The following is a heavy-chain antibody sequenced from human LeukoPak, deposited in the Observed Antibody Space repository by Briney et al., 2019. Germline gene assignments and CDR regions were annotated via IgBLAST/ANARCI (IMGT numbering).Heavy chain of an antibody. J-gene: IGHJ4*02. Sequence: GGSLRLSCAASGFTFSNFAMSWVRQAPGKGLVWVSRINSDGSSTSYADSVKGRFTISRDNAKNTLYLQMNSLRAEDTAVYYCARDRSRTLDYWGQGTLVTVSS. CDR1: GFTFSNFA. D-gene: IGHD6-13*01. CDR3: ARDRSRTLDY. V-gene: IGHV3-74*01. CDR2: INSDGSST.